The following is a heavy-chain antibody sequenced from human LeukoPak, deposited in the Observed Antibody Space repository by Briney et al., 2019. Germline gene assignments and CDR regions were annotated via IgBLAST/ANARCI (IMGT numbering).Heavy chain of an antibody. Sequence: GESLKISCKGSGYIFTSYWIGWVRQMPGKGLEWMGIIYPGDSDTRYSPSFQGQVTISADKSISTAYLQWSSLKASDTAMYYCARQNPYYGSGSYSYNWFDPWGQGTLVTVSS. CDR2: IYPGDSDT. V-gene: IGHV5-51*01. J-gene: IGHJ5*02. D-gene: IGHD3-10*01. CDR3: ARQNPYYGSGSYSYNWFDP. CDR1: GYIFTSYW.